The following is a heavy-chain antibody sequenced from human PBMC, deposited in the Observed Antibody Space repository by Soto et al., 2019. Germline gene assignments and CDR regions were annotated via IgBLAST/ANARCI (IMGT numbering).Heavy chain of an antibody. J-gene: IGHJ6*03. V-gene: IGHV2-5*02. D-gene: IGHD3-10*01. CDR1: GFSLTTRGVG. Sequence: QITLKESGPTLVKPTQTLTLTCTFSGFSLTTRGVGVGWIRQPPGKALEWLALIYWDDDKRYSPSLKSRLTITKDTSKNQVVLTLTTMDPVDTAPYYCAHVPGSGQLLYSYYYYMDVWGKGATVAVS. CDR3: AHVPGSGQLLYSYYYYMDV. CDR2: IYWDDDK.